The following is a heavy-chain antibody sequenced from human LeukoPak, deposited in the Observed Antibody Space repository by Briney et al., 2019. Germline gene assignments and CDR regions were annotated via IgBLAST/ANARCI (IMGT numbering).Heavy chain of an antibody. D-gene: IGHD5-18*01. J-gene: IGHJ5*02. CDR3: ARGRRHTAMVRLSWFDP. Sequence: PSETLSLTCTVSGGSISSAYYWGWIRQPPGKGLEWIGSISHSGSPYYNPSLKSRVTISVHTSKNQFSLKLSSVTAADTAVYYCARGRRHTAMVRLSWFDPWGQGTLVTVSS. CDR2: ISHSGSP. V-gene: IGHV4-38-2*02. CDR1: GGSISSAYY.